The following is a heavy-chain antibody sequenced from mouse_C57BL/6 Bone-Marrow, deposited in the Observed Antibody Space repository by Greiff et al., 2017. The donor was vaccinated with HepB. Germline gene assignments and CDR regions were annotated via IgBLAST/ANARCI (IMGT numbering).Heavy chain of an antibody. D-gene: IGHD1-1*02. CDR3: ARGGGPYYFDY. V-gene: IGHV1-81*01. CDR1: GYTFTSYG. Sequence: LVESGAELARPGASVKLSCKASGYTFTSYGISWVKQRTGQGLEWIGEIYPRSGNTYYNEKFKGKATLTADKSSSTAYMELRSLTSEDSAVYFCARGGGPYYFDYWGQGTTLTVSS. CDR2: IYPRSGNT. J-gene: IGHJ2*01.